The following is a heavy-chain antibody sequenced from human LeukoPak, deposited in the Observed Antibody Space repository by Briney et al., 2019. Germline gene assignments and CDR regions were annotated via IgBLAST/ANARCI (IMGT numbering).Heavy chain of an antibody. CDR1: GGSINSADYY. V-gene: IGHV4-31*03. Sequence: SQTLSLTCTVSGGSINSADYYWSWIRQPPGKGLEWIGYIYYSGSRYYNPSLKSRVSISIDTSTNQFSLNLSSVTAADTAVYYCARDLGGDGFNLRNWFDPWGQGTLVTVSS. J-gene: IGHJ5*02. CDR2: IYYSGSR. CDR3: ARDLGGDGFNLRNWFDP. D-gene: IGHD5-24*01.